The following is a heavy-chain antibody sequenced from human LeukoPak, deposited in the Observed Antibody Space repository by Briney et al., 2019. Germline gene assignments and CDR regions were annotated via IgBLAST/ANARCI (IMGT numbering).Heavy chain of an antibody. J-gene: IGHJ6*02. CDR2: INPNSGGT. CDR1: GYTFTGYY. D-gene: IGHD6-19*01. Sequence: ASVKVCCKASGYTFTGYYMHWVRQAPGQGVEWMGWINPNSGGTNYAQKFQGRVTMTRDTSISTAYMELSRLRSDDTAVYYCARRAVAPYGMDVWGQGTTVTVSS. CDR3: ARRAVAPYGMDV. V-gene: IGHV1-2*02.